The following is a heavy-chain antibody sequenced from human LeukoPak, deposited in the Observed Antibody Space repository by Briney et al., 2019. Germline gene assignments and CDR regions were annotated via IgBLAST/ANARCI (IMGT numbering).Heavy chain of an antibody. Sequence: GGSLRLSCAPSGFTFSSYAMHWVRQAPGKGLEWVAVISYDGNNKYYADSVKGRFTISRDNSKSTLFLQMNSLRAEDTAVYYCARDIVVAAATPGFYYYGMDVWGQGTTVTVSS. V-gene: IGHV3-30-3*01. CDR2: ISYDGNNK. D-gene: IGHD2-15*01. CDR3: ARDIVVAAATPGFYYYGMDV. CDR1: GFTFSSYA. J-gene: IGHJ6*02.